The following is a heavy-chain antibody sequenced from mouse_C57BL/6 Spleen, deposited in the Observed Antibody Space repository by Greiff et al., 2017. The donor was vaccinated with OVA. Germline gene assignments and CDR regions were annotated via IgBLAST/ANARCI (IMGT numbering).Heavy chain of an antibody. D-gene: IGHD1-1*01. J-gene: IGHJ2*01. CDR2: IDPSDSYT. V-gene: IGHV1-69*01. CDR1: GYTFTSYW. CDR3: ARGVGYITTGDYFDY. Sequence: QVQLQQPGAELVMPGASVKLSCKASGYTFTSYWMHWVKQRPGQGLEWIGEIDPSDSYTNYNQKFKGKSTLTVDKSSSTAYMQLSSLTSEDSAVYYCARGVGYITTGDYFDYWGQGTTLTVSS.